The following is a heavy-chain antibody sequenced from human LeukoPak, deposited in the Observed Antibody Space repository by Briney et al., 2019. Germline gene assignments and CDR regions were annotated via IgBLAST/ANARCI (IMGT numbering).Heavy chain of an antibody. V-gene: IGHV4-59*11. CDR1: GGSISSHY. Sequence: SETLSLTCTVSGGSISSHYWSWIRQPPGKGLEWIGYIYYSGSNNYNSALKSQVTISADTSKNQFSLKLSSVTAADTAVYYCARIGGIPLGSFDIWGQGTMVTVSS. J-gene: IGHJ3*02. CDR3: ARIGGIPLGSFDI. CDR2: IYYSGSN. D-gene: IGHD2-2*02.